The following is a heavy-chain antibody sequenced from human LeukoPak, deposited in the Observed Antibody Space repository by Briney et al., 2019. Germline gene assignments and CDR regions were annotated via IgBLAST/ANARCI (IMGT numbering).Heavy chain of an antibody. CDR2: IIPILGAA. V-gene: IGHV1-69*05. D-gene: IGHD5-18*01. Sequence: SVKVSCKASGGTFSSYAISWVRQAPGQGLEWMGGIIPILGAANYAQKFQGRVTITTDESTNTAYMELSSLRSEDTAVYYCARAPEGYNYGWEYYLDVWGEGTTVTVSS. CDR3: ARAPEGYNYGWEYYLDV. CDR1: GGTFSSYA. J-gene: IGHJ6*03.